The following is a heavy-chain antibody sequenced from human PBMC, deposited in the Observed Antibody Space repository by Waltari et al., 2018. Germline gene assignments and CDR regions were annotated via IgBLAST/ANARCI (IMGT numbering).Heavy chain of an antibody. V-gene: IGHV4-38-2*01. CDR1: GYSISSGYY. D-gene: IGHD1-20*01. Sequence: QVQLQESGPGLVKPSETLSLTCAVSGYSISSGYYWGWIWQPPGKGLDWIGSIYHSGSTYYTPSLKSRVTISVDTSKNQFSLKLSSVTAADTAVYYCARHGYNWNDFDYWGQGTLVTVSS. CDR3: ARHGYNWNDFDY. J-gene: IGHJ4*02. CDR2: IYHSGST.